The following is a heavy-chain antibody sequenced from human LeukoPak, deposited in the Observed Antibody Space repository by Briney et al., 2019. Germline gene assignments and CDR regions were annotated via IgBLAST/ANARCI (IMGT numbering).Heavy chain of an antibody. Sequence: GASVKVSCKASGYTFTSYGISWVRQAPGQGLEWMGWISAYNGNTNYAQKLQGRVTMTTDTSTSTAYMELRSLRSDDTAVYYCARDLWKDIVVVPAAMSGDYGMDVWGQGTTVTVSS. CDR2: ISAYNGNT. J-gene: IGHJ6*02. D-gene: IGHD2-2*01. CDR1: GYTFTSYG. CDR3: ARDLWKDIVVVPAAMSGDYGMDV. V-gene: IGHV1-18*01.